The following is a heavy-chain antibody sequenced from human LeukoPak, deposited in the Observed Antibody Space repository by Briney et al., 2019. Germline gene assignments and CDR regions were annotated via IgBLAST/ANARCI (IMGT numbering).Heavy chain of an antibody. V-gene: IGHV7-4-1*02. CDR1: GYTFTSYA. Sequence: ASVKGSCKASGYTFTSYAMNWVRQAPGQELEWIGWINTNTENPTYAQGFTGRCVFSLDTAGSTAYLQISSLKAEDTAVYYCARAAGSSSWYQSPHDFDYWGQGTLVTVS. CDR2: INTNTENP. D-gene: IGHD6-13*01. CDR3: ARAAGSSSWYQSPHDFDY. J-gene: IGHJ4*02.